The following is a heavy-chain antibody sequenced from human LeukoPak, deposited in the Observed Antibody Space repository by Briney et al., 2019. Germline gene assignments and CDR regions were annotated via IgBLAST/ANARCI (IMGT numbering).Heavy chain of an antibody. CDR2: INPNSGGT. V-gene: IGHV1-2*02. Sequence: ASVKVSCKASGYTFTGYYMHWVRQAPGQGLEWMGWINPNSGGTKYAQKFQGRVTTTRDTSISTAYMELSSLTSDDTAVYYCARDLQLSRTYYYYMDVWGKGTTVTVSS. D-gene: IGHD6-13*01. CDR3: ARDLQLSRTYYYYMDV. J-gene: IGHJ6*03. CDR1: GYTFTGYY.